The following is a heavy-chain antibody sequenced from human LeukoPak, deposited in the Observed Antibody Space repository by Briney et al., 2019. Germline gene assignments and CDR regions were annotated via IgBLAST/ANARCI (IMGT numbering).Heavy chain of an antibody. J-gene: IGHJ1*01. D-gene: IGHD6-19*01. V-gene: IGHV4-39*01. Sequence: SETLSLTCTVSGGSISSPSYSWGWIRQPPGKGLEWFASIYYSGRTYYNPSLKSRITISVDTSRNQFSLKLTSVTATDTSFYYCASAIAVAGGEYFQYWGQGSLLTVSS. CDR3: ASAIAVAGGEYFQY. CDR2: IYYSGRT. CDR1: GGSISSPSYS.